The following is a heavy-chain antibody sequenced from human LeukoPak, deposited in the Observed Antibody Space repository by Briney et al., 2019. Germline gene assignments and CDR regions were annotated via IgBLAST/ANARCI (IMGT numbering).Heavy chain of an antibody. J-gene: IGHJ4*02. CDR1: GFTFSRLS. CDR3: ARDFSSSWYYFDY. Sequence: GGTLRLSCAASGFTFSRLSMHWVREAPGKGLVWVSRINSDGISTNYADSVKGRFTISRDNSKNTLYLQMNSLRAEDTAVYYCARDFSSSWYYFDYWGQGTLVTVSS. CDR2: INSDGIST. V-gene: IGHV3-74*01. D-gene: IGHD6-13*01.